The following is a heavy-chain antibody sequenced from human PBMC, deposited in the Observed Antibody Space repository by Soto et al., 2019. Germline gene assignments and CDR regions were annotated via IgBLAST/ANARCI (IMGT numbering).Heavy chain of an antibody. V-gene: IGHV3-30*18. Sequence: PGGSLRLSCAASGFTFSSYGMHWVRQAPGKGLEWVAVISYDGSNKYYADSVKGRFTISRDNSKNTLYLQMNSLRAEDTAVYYCAKDRNDILTGYSNYYYYGMGFWGQGTTVTVSS. CDR1: GFTFSSYG. CDR2: ISYDGSNK. D-gene: IGHD3-9*01. CDR3: AKDRNDILTGYSNYYYYGMGF. J-gene: IGHJ6*02.